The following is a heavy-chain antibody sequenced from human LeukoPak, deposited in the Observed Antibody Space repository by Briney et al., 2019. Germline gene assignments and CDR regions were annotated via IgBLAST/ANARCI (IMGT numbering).Heavy chain of an antibody. CDR1: GYSISSGYY. J-gene: IGHJ4*02. CDR2: IYHSGST. Sequence: SETLSLTCTVSGYSISSGYYWGWIRQPPGKGLEWIGSIYHSGSTYYNPSLKSRVTISVDTSKNQFSLKLSSVTAADTAVYYCAGQMTTVTTWVDYWGQETLVTVSS. V-gene: IGHV4-38-2*02. CDR3: AGQMTTVTTWVDY. D-gene: IGHD4-17*01.